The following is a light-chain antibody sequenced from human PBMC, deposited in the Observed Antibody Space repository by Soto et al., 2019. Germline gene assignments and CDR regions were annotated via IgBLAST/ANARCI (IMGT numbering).Light chain of an antibody. V-gene: IGKV3-15*01. CDR3: QQYNNWPLT. CDR1: QSVSST. J-gene: IGKJ4*01. CDR2: GAS. Sequence: EIVMTQSPATLSVSPGERATLSCRASQSVSSTLAWYQQKPGQAPRLLIYGASTRATGIPARFSGSGSGTEFTLTISSLQSEDFAVDYCQQYNNWPLTFGGGTKVESK.